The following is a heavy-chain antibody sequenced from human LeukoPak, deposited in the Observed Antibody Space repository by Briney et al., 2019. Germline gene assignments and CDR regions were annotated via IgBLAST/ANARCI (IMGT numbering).Heavy chain of an antibody. CDR3: ARESRWFDP. V-gene: IGHV4-30-2*01. CDR1: GGSISSGGYS. CDR2: IYHSGST. J-gene: IGHJ5*02. Sequence: PSQTLSLTCAVSGGSISSGGYSWSWIRQPPGKGLEWIGYIYHSGSTYYNPSLKSRVTISVDRSKSQFSLKLSSVTAADTAVYYCARESRWFDPWGQGTLVTVSS.